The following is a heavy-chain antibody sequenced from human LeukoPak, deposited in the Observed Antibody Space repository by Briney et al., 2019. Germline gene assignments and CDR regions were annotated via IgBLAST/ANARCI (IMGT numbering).Heavy chain of an antibody. CDR3: ARDDYDILTGYYKGLDY. CDR1: GYTFTRYY. Sequence: ASVKVSCKASGYTFTRYYMHWVRQAPGQGLEWMGWINPNSGGTNYAQKFQGRVTMTGDTSISTAYMELSRLRSDDTAVYYCARDDYDILTGYYKGLDYWGQGTLVTVSS. V-gene: IGHV1-2*02. D-gene: IGHD3-9*01. CDR2: INPNSGGT. J-gene: IGHJ4*02.